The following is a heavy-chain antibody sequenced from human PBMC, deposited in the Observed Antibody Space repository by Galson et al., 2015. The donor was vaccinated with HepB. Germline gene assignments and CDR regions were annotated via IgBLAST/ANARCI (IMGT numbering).Heavy chain of an antibody. V-gene: IGHV3-7*03. D-gene: IGHD3-10*01. Sequence: SLRLSCAASGFSFSDYWMSWIRQAPGKRPEWVANIRYDENENYYADFVKGRFTISRDNARNSVFLQMSSLRRDDTAIYYCVRDRTYKGGNFFDFWGQGALVTVSS. CDR1: GFSFSDYW. CDR3: VRDRTYKGGNFFDF. J-gene: IGHJ4*02. CDR2: IRYDENEN.